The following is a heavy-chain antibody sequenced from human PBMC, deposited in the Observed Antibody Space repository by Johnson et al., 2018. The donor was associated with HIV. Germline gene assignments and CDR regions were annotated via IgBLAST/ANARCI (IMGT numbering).Heavy chain of an antibody. CDR1: GFTFSSYA. CDR2: ISYDGSNK. CDR3: ARDQGYNGFEPDAFDI. Sequence: QVQLVESGGGVVQPGRSLRLSCAASGFTFSSYAIHWVRQAPGKGLEWVAAISYDGSNKYYADSVKGRFTISRDNSKNTLYLQMNSLRVEDTAVYFCARDQGYNGFEPDAFDIWGQGTMVTVSS. D-gene: IGHD5-12*01. J-gene: IGHJ3*02. V-gene: IGHV3-30*14.